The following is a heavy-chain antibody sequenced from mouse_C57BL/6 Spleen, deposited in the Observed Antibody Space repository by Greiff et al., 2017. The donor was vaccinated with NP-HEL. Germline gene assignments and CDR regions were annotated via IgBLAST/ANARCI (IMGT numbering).Heavy chain of an antibody. D-gene: IGHD2-5*01. V-gene: IGHV1-52*01. CDR3: ARENYSKGFAY. Sequence: QVQLQQPGAELVRPGSSVKLSCKASGYTFTSYWMHWVKQRPIQGLEWIGNIDPSDSETHYNQKFKDKATLTVDKSSSTAYMQLSSLTSEDSAVYYCARENYSKGFAYWGQGTLVTVSA. J-gene: IGHJ3*01. CDR1: GYTFTSYW. CDR2: IDPSDSET.